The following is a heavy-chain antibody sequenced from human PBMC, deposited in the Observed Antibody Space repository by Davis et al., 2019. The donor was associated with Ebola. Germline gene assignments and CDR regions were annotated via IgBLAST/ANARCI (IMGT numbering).Heavy chain of an antibody. CDR2: IYSGGST. CDR1: GFTVSSNY. CDR3: ARESITMVRGSFDRAYYYGMDV. J-gene: IGHJ6*02. V-gene: IGHV3-53*04. D-gene: IGHD3-10*01. Sequence: PGGSLRLSCAASGFTVSSNYMSWVRQAPGKGLEWVSVIYSGGSTYYADSVKGRFTISRHNSKNTLYLQMNSLRAEDTAVYYCARESITMVRGSFDRAYYYGMDVWGQGTTVTVSS.